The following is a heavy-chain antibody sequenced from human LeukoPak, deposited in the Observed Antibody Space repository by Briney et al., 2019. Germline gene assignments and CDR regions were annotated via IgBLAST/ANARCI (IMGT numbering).Heavy chain of an antibody. V-gene: IGHV3-7*01. CDR3: ARRLLYYYGSETYFWFDL. CDR2: IKQNGSDK. D-gene: IGHD3-10*01. J-gene: IGHJ5*02. CDR1: GFTFTTYW. Sequence: GGSLRLSSAASGFTFTTYWMGWVRQAPGKGLEWVASIKQNGSDKSYVDSVKGRFTIARDSTTNTIYLQMKRLKGKDTSFNLCARRLLYYYGSETYFWFDLWGQGTLVTVSS.